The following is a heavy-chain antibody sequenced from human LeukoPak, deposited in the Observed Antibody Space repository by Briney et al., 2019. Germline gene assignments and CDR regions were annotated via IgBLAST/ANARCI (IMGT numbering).Heavy chain of an antibody. D-gene: IGHD2-2*01. CDR3: AAEGVVVPAVANFNYYYYGMDV. Sequence: PGGSLRLSCAASGFTFKNYPMSWARQAPGKGLDWVSAIGDKGGDTKYADSVKGRFTISRDNSRNRLYLQMNSLRAEDTAVYYCAAEGVVVPAVANFNYYYYGMDVWGQGTTVTVSS. CDR1: GFTFKNYP. CDR2: IGDKGGDT. J-gene: IGHJ6*02. V-gene: IGHV3-23*01.